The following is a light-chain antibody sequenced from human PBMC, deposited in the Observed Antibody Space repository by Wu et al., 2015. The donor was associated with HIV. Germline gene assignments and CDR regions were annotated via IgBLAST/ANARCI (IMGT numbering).Light chain of an antibody. CDR3: QQYNNWPPYT. CDR1: QSVSSK. Sequence: EIVMTQSPATLSVSPGERATLSCRASQSVSSKLAWYQQKPGQAPRLLIYGASTRATGIPARFSGSGSGTEFTLTISSMQSEDFAVYYCQQYNNWPPYTFGQGTKLGDQT. J-gene: IGKJ2*01. V-gene: IGKV3-15*01. CDR2: GAS.